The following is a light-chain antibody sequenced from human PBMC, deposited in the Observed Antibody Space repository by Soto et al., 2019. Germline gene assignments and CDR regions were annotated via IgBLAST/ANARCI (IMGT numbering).Light chain of an antibody. CDR1: SSDVGSFNL. CDR2: EAN. V-gene: IGLV2-23*01. Sequence: QSALTQPASVSGSPGQSITVSCTGTSSDVGSFNLVSWYQQHPGKAPKLMIYEANKRPSGVSNRFSGSKSGNTASLTISGLQAEDEADYYCCSYVGSGPFVFGTGTQLTVL. J-gene: IGLJ7*01. CDR3: CSYVGSGPFV.